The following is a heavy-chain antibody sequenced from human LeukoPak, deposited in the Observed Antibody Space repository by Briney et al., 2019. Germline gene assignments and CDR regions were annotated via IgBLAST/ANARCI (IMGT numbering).Heavy chain of an antibody. V-gene: IGHV4-59*01. CDR1: GGSISSYY. CDR2: IYYSGST. Sequence: PSETLSLTCTVSGGSISSYYWSWIRQPPGKGLEWIGYIYYSGSTLYNPSLKSRVTISVDTSKNQVSLKLNSVTAADTAVFYWARESSGWSFDYWGQATLVPVSS. D-gene: IGHD6-19*01. CDR3: ARESSGWSFDY. J-gene: IGHJ4*02.